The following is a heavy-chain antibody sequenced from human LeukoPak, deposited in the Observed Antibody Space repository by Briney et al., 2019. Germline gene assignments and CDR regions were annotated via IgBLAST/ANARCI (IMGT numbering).Heavy chain of an antibody. CDR2: IIPIFGTA. J-gene: IGHJ4*02. CDR3: ARGHQTVYYFDY. CDR1: GGTFSSYA. Sequence: GASVKVSCKASGGTFSSYAISWVRQAPGQGLEWMGGIIPIFGTANYAQKFQGRVTITTDESTSTAYMELSSLRSEDTAVYYCARGHQTVYYFDYWGQGTLVTVSS. V-gene: IGHV1-69*05.